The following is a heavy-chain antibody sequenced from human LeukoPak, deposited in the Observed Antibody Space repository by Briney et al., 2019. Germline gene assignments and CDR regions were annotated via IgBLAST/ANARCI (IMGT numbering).Heavy chain of an antibody. Sequence: GGSVRLSCAASGFTYSKYWMHWATQAPGKALVCVSHIKYDGSDAFYAAAVKGTITSSREEAKKTMYLRINSLRAEGTAVYYCARGDVDIVLMVYHYGMDVWGEGTTVTVSS. CDR3: ARGDVDIVLMVYHYGMDV. CDR1: GFTYSKYW. CDR2: IKYDGSDA. D-gene: IGHD2-8*01. V-gene: IGHV3-74*01. J-gene: IGHJ6*04.